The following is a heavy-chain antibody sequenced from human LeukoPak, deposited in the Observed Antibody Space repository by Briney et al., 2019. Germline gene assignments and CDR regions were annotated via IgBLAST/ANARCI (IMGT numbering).Heavy chain of an antibody. CDR1: GFTFSSYA. CDR3: ARSLAGLVVVTPYYFDY. V-gene: IGHV3-23*01. CDR2: ISGSGGST. Sequence: GGSLRLSCAASGFTFSSYAMSWVRQAPGKGLEWVSAISGSGGSTYYADSVKGRFTISRDNSKNTLYLQMNSLRAEDTAVYYCARSLAGLVVVTPYYFDYWGQGTLVTVSS. J-gene: IGHJ4*02. D-gene: IGHD3-22*01.